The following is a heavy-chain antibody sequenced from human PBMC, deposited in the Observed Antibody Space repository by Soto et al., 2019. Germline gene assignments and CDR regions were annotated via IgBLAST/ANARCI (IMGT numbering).Heavy chain of an antibody. CDR2: INPNSGGT. CDR3: ARVLSYDFWSGYLGAYYYYYYGMDV. CDR1: GYTFTGYY. J-gene: IGHJ6*02. Sequence: GASVKVSCKASGYTFTGYYMHWVRQAPGQGLEWMGWINPNSGGTNYAQKFQGRVTMTRDTSISTAYMELSRLRSDDTAVYHCARVLSYDFWSGYLGAYYYYYYGMDVWGQGTTVTVSS. D-gene: IGHD3-3*01. V-gene: IGHV1-2*02.